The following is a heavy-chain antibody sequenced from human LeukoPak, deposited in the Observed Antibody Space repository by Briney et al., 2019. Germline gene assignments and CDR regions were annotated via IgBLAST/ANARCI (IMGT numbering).Heavy chain of an antibody. CDR2: ISSSGSTI. V-gene: IGHV3-48*03. CDR1: GFTFSSYE. J-gene: IGHJ3*02. Sequence: GGSLRLSFAASGFTFSSYEMNWVRQAPGKGLEWVSYISSSGSTIYYADSVKGRFTISRDNAKHSLYLQMNSLRADDTAVYYCARDVLLSVWYRSALPDAFDIWGQGTMVTVSS. CDR3: ARDVLLSVWYRSALPDAFDI. D-gene: IGHD6-19*01.